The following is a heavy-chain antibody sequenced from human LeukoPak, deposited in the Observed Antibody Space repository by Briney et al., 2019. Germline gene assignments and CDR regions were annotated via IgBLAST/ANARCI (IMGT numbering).Heavy chain of an antibody. CDR1: GGTFSSYA. D-gene: IGHD3-22*01. Sequence: GASVKVSCKASGGTFSSYAISWVRQAPGQGLEWMGGIIPIFGTANYAQKFQGRVTITADESTSTAYMELSSLRSEDTAVYYCARDYYDSSGYTRGLFDYWGQGTLVTVSS. J-gene: IGHJ4*02. CDR2: IIPIFGTA. V-gene: IGHV1-69*13. CDR3: ARDYYDSSGYTRGLFDY.